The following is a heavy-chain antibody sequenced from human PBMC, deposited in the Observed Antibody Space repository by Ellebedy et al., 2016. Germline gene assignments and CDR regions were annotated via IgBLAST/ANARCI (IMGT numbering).Heavy chain of an antibody. CDR2: MNPSNGHT. J-gene: IGHJ4*02. Sequence: ASVKVSCXASGYTFTSYDINWVRQATGQGLEWMGWMNPSNGHTGYAQKFQGRITLTRDTSTSTAYMELSSLISEDTAVYYCARNPSKTGDFDNWGQGTLVTVSS. V-gene: IGHV1-8*01. D-gene: IGHD7-27*01. CDR1: GYTFTSYD. CDR3: ARNPSKTGDFDN.